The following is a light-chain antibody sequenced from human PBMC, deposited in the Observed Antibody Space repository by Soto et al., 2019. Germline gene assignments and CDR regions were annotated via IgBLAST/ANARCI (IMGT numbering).Light chain of an antibody. V-gene: IGKV3-15*01. J-gene: IGKJ1*01. CDR1: QSVSSN. Sequence: EIVMTQSPATLSVSPGERVTLSCRASQSVSSNLAWYQQKPGQAPRLLVYYTSTSATGIPARFSGSGSGTEFTLTISSLQSEDFAIYYGQQYNNWPKTFGQGTKVEI. CDR3: QQYNNWPKT. CDR2: YTS.